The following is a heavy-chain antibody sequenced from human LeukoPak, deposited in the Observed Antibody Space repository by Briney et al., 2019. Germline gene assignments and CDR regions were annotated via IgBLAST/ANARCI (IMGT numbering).Heavy chain of an antibody. Sequence: GGSLRLSCAASGFTFSSYEMDWVRQAPGKGLEWVSSIHSSSGSIYYADSLKGRFTISRDNAKNSLYLQMNSLRAEDTAVYYCARDLAWDAFDIWGQGTMVTVSS. CDR2: IHSSSGSI. CDR3: ARDLAWDAFDI. CDR1: GFTFSSYE. V-gene: IGHV3-21*01. J-gene: IGHJ3*02.